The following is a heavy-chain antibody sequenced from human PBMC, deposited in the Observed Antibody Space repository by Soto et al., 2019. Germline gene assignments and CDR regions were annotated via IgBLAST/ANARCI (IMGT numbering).Heavy chain of an antibody. Sequence: QVQLVQSGAEVKKPGASVKVSCKASGYTFTSYDINWVRQATGQGLEWMGWMNPNSGNTGYAQKFQGRVTMTRNTSISTAHMELCSLRSEDTAVYYCPREHSSSWRFDYWGHGTLVTVSS. CDR1: GYTFTSYD. CDR3: PREHSSSWRFDY. D-gene: IGHD6-13*01. J-gene: IGHJ4*01. CDR2: MNPNSGNT. V-gene: IGHV1-8*01.